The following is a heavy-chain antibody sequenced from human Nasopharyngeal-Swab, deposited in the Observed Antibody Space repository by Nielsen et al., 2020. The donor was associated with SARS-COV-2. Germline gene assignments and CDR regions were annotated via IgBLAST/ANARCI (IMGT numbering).Heavy chain of an antibody. V-gene: IGHV4-39*01. CDR3: ARLRYLGIPAYYFDY. J-gene: IGHJ4*02. CDR2: LYYTGTT. CDR1: GGSIRSSSHF. D-gene: IGHD7-27*01. Sequence: SETLSLTCTVSGGSIRSSSHFWAWIRQPPGKGLEWIGSLYYTGTTHYNPSLKSRVTMSVDTSKSQFSLQLSSVTAADTAVYYCARLRYLGIPAYYFDYWGQGIPVTVSS.